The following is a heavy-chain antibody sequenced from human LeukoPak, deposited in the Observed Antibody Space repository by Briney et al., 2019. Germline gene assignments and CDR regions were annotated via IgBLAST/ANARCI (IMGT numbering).Heavy chain of an antibody. Sequence: PGGSLRLSCAASGFTFSDYYMSWIRQAPGKGLEWVSTISGSGGSTYYADSVKGRITISRDNSKNTLYLQMNSLRAGDTAVYYCTRGSYYYGSGWGQGTLVTVSS. CDR2: ISGSGGST. CDR1: GFTFSDYY. V-gene: IGHV3-23*01. J-gene: IGHJ4*02. CDR3: TRGSYYYGSG. D-gene: IGHD3-10*01.